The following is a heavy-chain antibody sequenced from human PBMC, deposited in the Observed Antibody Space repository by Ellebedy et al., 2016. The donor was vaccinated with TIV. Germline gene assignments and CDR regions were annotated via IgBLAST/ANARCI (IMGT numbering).Heavy chain of an antibody. J-gene: IGHJ4*02. D-gene: IGHD3-22*01. CDR3: ARLGHYESSGSWYYFDY. CDR2: IYPGVSDT. CDR1: ENSFTRSW. Sequence: KVSCKGSENSFTRSWIGWVRQIPGKGLEWMGIIYPGVSDTRYSPSFQGRVTISVDKSISTAYLQWSSLKASDTAMYYCARLGHYESSGSWYYFDYWGQGTLVTVSS. V-gene: IGHV5-51*01.